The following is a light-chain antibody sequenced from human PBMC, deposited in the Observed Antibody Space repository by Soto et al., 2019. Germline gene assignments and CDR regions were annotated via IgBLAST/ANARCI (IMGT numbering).Light chain of an antibody. CDR1: QSIGTS. J-gene: IGKJ2*01. V-gene: IGKV1-39*01. CDR2: AAS. Sequence: DIQMTQSPSSLSASVGDRVTITCRASQSIGTSLNWYQQKQGKAPKLLIYAASSLQIGVPSRFSGSGSGTDFTLTISSLQPEDFATYYCQQSDHSPMYTFGQGTDLEIK. CDR3: QQSDHSPMYT.